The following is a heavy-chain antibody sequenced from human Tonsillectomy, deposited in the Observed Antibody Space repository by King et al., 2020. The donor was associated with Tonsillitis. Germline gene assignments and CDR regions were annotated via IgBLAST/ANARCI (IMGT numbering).Heavy chain of an antibody. J-gene: IGHJ2*01. CDR1: GFTFSSDV. V-gene: IGHV3-33*08. CDR2: IWCEVSIS. CDR3: ARKNDWYFDL. D-gene: IGHD1-1*01. Sequence: VQLVESWGGVVQPGRSLRLSCVVSGFTFSSDVMHWVLHAPGEGLEWVVVIWCEVSISEYVDSVKCRFTISRCDSKNTLYLQMNSLRAEDTAVYYCARKNDWYFDLWGRGTLVTVSS.